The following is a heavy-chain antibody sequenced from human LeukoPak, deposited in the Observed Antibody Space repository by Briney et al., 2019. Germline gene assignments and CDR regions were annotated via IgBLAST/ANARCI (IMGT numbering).Heavy chain of an antibody. CDR2: IYYSGST. V-gene: IGHV4-59*12. J-gene: IGHJ6*02. D-gene: IGHD2-15*01. CDR3: ARCRILGYCSGGSCKLGGYYYYGMDV. Sequence: SETLSLTCTVSGASISGYYWTWIRQSPGRGLEWIGYIYYSGSTNYNPSLKSRVTMSIDTSKNQFSLKLSSVTAADTAVYYCARCRILGYCSGGSCKLGGYYYYGMDVWGQGTTVTVSS. CDR1: GASISGYY.